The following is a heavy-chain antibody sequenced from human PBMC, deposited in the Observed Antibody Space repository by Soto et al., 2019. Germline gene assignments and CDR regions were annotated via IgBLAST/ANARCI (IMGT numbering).Heavy chain of an antibody. Sequence: GGSLRLSCAASGFTFSAYDMHWVRQTTGKGLEWVSAIGAADDPYYLGSVKGRFTISRENAKNCLYLQMNSLRAEDTAVYYCARAYSGRLPRRADYYFAMDVWGQGTTVTVSS. CDR3: ARAYSGRLPRRADYYFAMDV. CDR2: IGAADDP. V-gene: IGHV3-13*05. CDR1: GFTFSAYD. D-gene: IGHD2-15*01. J-gene: IGHJ6*02.